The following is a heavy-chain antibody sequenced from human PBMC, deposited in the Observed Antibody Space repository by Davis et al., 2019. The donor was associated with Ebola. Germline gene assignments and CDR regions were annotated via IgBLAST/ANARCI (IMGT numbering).Heavy chain of an antibody. CDR1: GYTLTELS. D-gene: IGHD6-6*01. CDR2: FDPEDGET. J-gene: IGHJ3*02. CDR3: ATVRPTEYSSSGGLAFDI. V-gene: IGHV1-24*01. Sequence: ASVKVSCKVSGYTLTELSRHWVRQAPGKGLEWMGGFDPEDGETIYAQKFQGRVTMTEDTSTDTAYMELSSLRSEDTAVYYCATVRPTEYSSSGGLAFDIWGQGTMVTVSS.